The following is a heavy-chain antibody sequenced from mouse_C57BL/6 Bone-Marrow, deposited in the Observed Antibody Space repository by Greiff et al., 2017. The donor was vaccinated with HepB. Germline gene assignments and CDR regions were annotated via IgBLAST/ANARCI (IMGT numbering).Heavy chain of an antibody. V-gene: IGHV1-4*01. CDR1: GYTFTSYT. CDR2: INPSSGYT. Sequence: VQLQQSGAELARPGASVKMSCKASGYTFTSYTMHWVKQRPGQGLEWIGYINPSSGYTKYNQKFKDKATLTADKSYITAYMQLSCLTSEDSAVYYCARGDDYDDHWYFDVWGTGTTVTVSS. J-gene: IGHJ1*03. D-gene: IGHD2-4*01. CDR3: ARGDDYDDHWYFDV.